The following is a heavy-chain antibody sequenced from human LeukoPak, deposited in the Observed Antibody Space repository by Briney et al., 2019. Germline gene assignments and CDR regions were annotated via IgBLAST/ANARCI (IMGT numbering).Heavy chain of an antibody. Sequence: SETLSLTCTVSGGSVSSGSYYWSWIRQPPGKGLEWLGYIYYSGSTNYNPSLKSRVTISVDTSKNQFSLKLSSVTAADTAVYYCARGGYSRGWYPWFDPWGQGTLVTVSS. CDR2: IYYSGST. V-gene: IGHV4-61*01. CDR3: ARGGYSRGWYPWFDP. J-gene: IGHJ5*02. D-gene: IGHD6-19*01. CDR1: GGSVSSGSYY.